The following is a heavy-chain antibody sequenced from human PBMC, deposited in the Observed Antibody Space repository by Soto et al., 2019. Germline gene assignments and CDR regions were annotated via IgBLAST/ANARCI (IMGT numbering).Heavy chain of an antibody. CDR2: ISGSGGST. J-gene: IGHJ4*02. CDR1: GFTFSSYA. Sequence: EVQLLESGGGLVQPGGSLRLSCAASGFTFSSYAMSWVRQAPGKGLEWVSAISGSGGSTYYADSVKGRFTISRDNSKNTLYLHMNSLSAEDTAVYYCEVSGWYLYYFDYWGQGTLVTVSS. CDR3: EVSGWYLYYFDY. V-gene: IGHV3-23*01. D-gene: IGHD6-19*01.